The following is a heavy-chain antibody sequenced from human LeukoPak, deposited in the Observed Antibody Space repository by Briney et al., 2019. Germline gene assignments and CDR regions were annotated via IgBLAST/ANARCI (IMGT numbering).Heavy chain of an antibody. Sequence: GGSLRLSCAASGFTFSSYWMSWVRQAPGKGLEWVANIKQDGSEKYYVDSVKGRFTISRDNAKNSLYLQMNSLRAEDTALYHCARAHSWNYVEAFDIWGQGTMVTVSS. J-gene: IGHJ3*02. D-gene: IGHD1-7*01. CDR3: ARAHSWNYVEAFDI. CDR1: GFTFSSYW. V-gene: IGHV3-7*03. CDR2: IKQDGSEK.